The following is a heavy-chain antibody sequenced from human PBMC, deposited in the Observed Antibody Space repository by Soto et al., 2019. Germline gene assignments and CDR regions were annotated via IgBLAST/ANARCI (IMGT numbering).Heavy chain of an antibody. CDR3: AADYVDTAIFGPPGPFDS. V-gene: IGHV1-3*01. CDR1: GYTFTSYA. D-gene: IGHD5-18*01. J-gene: IGHJ4*02. Sequence: ASVKVSCKASGYTFTSYAMHWVRQAPGERLEWMGWINAGNGNTKYSQKFQGRVTITRDTSASTAYMELSSLRSEDTAVYCCAADYVDTAIFGPPGPFDSRGQGTLLTVYS. CDR2: INAGNGNT.